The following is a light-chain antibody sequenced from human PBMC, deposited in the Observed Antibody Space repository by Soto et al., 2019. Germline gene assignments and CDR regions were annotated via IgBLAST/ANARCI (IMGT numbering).Light chain of an antibody. CDR1: QSVSSIY. CDR3: QHYGSSLIT. V-gene: IGKV3-20*01. CDR2: GAS. J-gene: IGKJ5*01. Sequence: EIVLTQSPGTQSLSPGERVTLSCRASQSVSSIYLAWYQQKPGQAPRLLIYGASTRATGIPDRFIGSGSGTDFTLTISRLEPEDFAVYFCQHYGSSLITFGQGTRLEIK.